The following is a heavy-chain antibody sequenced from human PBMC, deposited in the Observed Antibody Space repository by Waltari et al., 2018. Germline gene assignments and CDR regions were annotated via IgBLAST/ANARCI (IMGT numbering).Heavy chain of an antibody. CDR1: GYTFTGYY. D-gene: IGHD6-19*01. CDR3: ASFASIAVADDY. Sequence: QVQLVQSGAEVKKPGASVKVSCKASGYTFTGYYMHWVRQAPGKGLEWVGRFNPNSSGTDVERRCQGRGTLTRETSISTAYMELSRLRSDDTAVYYCASFASIAVADDYWGQGTLVTVSS. CDR2: FNPNSSGT. J-gene: IGHJ4*02. V-gene: IGHV1-2*02.